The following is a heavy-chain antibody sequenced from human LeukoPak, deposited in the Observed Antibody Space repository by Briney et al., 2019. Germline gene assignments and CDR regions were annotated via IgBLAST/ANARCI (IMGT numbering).Heavy chain of an antibody. CDR2: TYYRSKWYK. CDR3: ARGPSYFQH. J-gene: IGHJ1*01. CDR1: GDSVSSNSAT. Sequence: SQTLSLTCAISGDSVSSNSATWNWIRQSPSRSLEWLGRTYYRSKWYKYYAVSVKGRITINPDTSKNQFSLQLNSVTPEDTAVYCCARGPSYFQHWGQGTLVTVSS. V-gene: IGHV6-1*01.